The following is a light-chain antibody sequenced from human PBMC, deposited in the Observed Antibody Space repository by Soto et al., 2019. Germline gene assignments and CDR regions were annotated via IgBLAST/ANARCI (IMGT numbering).Light chain of an antibody. CDR1: QSVSRSN. CDR2: GVS. J-gene: IGKJ5*01. Sequence: PGEIATVSCRASQSVSRSNLAWYQHKPGQAPRLLISGVSKRATGIPDRFSGDGSGTDFTLTISRLEPEDFAMYICHQYDGSPITFGQGTRLEIK. CDR3: HQYDGSPIT. V-gene: IGKV3-20*01.